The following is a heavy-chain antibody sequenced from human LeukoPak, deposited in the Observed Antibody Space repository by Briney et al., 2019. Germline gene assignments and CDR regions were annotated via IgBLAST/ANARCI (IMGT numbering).Heavy chain of an antibody. CDR3: ATYGSGSYYNVPFYFDL. CDR1: GYTFTSYA. J-gene: IGHJ2*01. D-gene: IGHD3-10*01. V-gene: IGHV7-4-1*02. CDR2: INTNTGNP. Sequence: ASVKVSCKASGYTFTSYAMNWVRQAPGQGLEWMGWINTNTGNPTYAQGFTGRFVFSLDTSVSTAYLQISSLKAEDTAVYYCATYGSGSYYNVPFYFDLWGRGTLVTVSS.